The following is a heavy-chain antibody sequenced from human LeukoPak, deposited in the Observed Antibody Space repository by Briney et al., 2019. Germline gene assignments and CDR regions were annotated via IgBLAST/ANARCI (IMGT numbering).Heavy chain of an antibody. Sequence: GGSLRLSCAASGFTFSSYAMSWVRQAPGKGLEWVSAISGSGGSTYYADSVKGRFTTSRDNSKNTLYLQMNSLRAEDTAVYYCAKDTVDDFWSGYYKDWFDPWGQGTLVTVSS. CDR1: GFTFSSYA. CDR2: ISGSGGST. J-gene: IGHJ5*02. D-gene: IGHD3-3*01. V-gene: IGHV3-23*01. CDR3: AKDTVDDFWSGYYKDWFDP.